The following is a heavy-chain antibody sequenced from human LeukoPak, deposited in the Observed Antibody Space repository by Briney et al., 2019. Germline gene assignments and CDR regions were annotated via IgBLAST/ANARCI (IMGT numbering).Heavy chain of an antibody. V-gene: IGHV3-48*04. D-gene: IGHD5-12*01. CDR3: ARGSGYSGYDNDY. CDR2: ISSSGSTI. J-gene: IGHJ4*02. CDR1: GFTFSSYS. Sequence: GGSLRLSCAASGFTFSSYSMNWVRQAPGKGLEWVSYISSSGSTIYYADSVKGRFTISRDNAKNSLYLQMNSLRAEDTAVYYCARGSGYSGYDNDYWGQGTLVTVSS.